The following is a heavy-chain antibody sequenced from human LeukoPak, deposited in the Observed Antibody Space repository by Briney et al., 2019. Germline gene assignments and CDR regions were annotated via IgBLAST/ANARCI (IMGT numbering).Heavy chain of an antibody. J-gene: IGHJ4*02. V-gene: IGHV4-59*01. CDR3: ARDAPSNYYDSSGYPFYYFDY. Sequence: SETLSLTCTVSGGSISSYYWSWIRQPPGKGLELIGYIYYSGSTNYNPSLKSRVTISVDTSKNQFSLKLSSVTAADTAVYYCARDAPSNYYDSSGYPFYYFDYWGQGTLVTVSS. D-gene: IGHD3-22*01. CDR2: IYYSGST. CDR1: GGSISSYY.